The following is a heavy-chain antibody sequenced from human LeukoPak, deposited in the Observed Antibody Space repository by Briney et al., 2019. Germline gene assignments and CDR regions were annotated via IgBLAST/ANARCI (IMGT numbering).Heavy chain of an antibody. CDR2: ISYDGSNK. CDR3: ARDPESNWGWDLDY. CDR1: GFTFSSYG. Sequence: GGSLRLSCAASGFTFSSYGMHWVRQAPGKGLEWVAVISYDGSNKYYADSVKGRFTISRDSAKNSLHLQMNSLRAEDTAVYYCARDPESNWGWDLDYWGQGTLVTVSS. D-gene: IGHD7-27*01. J-gene: IGHJ4*02. V-gene: IGHV3-30*03.